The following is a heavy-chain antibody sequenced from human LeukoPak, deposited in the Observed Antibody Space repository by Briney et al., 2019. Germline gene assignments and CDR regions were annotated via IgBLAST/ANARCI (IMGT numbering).Heavy chain of an antibody. CDR2: IWFDGSNK. Sequence: GGSLRLSCAASGFTFSSYGMHWVRQAPGKGLEWVAVIWFDGSNKYYADSVKGRFTISRDNSKNTLYLQMNSLRAEDTAVYYCGRGGYDMYDWGQGTTVSVSS. D-gene: IGHD2-2*01. CDR3: GRGGYDMYD. V-gene: IGHV3-33*01. J-gene: IGHJ6*02. CDR1: GFTFSSYG.